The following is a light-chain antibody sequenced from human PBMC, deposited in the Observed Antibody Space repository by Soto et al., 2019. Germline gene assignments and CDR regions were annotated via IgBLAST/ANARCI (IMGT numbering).Light chain of an antibody. CDR1: SSDVGGYKY. Sequence: QSALTQPASVSGSPGQSITISCTGTSSDVGGYKYVSWYQQHPGKAPKLIIYEVSNRPSGVSNRFSASKSGNTASLTISGLQAEDEADYYCSSYTSSSTRVFGGGTQLTVL. V-gene: IGLV2-14*01. J-gene: IGLJ3*02. CDR3: SSYTSSSTRV. CDR2: EVS.